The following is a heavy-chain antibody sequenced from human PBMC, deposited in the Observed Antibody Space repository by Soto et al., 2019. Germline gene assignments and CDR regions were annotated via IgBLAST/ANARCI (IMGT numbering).Heavy chain of an antibody. J-gene: IGHJ4*02. CDR1: GGTFSSYA. D-gene: IGHD6-13*01. Sequence: ASVKVSCKASGGTFSSYAISWVRQAPGQGLEWMGGIIPIFGTANYAQKFQGRVTITADESTSTAYMELSSLRSEDTAVYYCAREGPGIAAAGKGEYWGQGTLVTVSS. CDR2: IIPIFGTA. V-gene: IGHV1-69*13. CDR3: AREGPGIAAAGKGEY.